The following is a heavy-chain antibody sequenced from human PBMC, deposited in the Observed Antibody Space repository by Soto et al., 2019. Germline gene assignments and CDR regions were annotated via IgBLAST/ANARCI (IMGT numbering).Heavy chain of an antibody. CDR1: GFTFSSYG. V-gene: IGHV3-33*01. CDR3: ARQANFGGVDY. CDR2: IWYDGSNK. D-gene: IGHD3-3*01. Sequence: QVQLVESGGGVVQPGRSLRLSCAASGFTFSSYGMHWVRQAPGKGLEWVAVIWYDGSNKYYADSVKGRFTIPRDNSKNTLYLQMNSLRAEDTAVYYCARQANFGGVDYWGQGTLVTVSS. J-gene: IGHJ4*02.